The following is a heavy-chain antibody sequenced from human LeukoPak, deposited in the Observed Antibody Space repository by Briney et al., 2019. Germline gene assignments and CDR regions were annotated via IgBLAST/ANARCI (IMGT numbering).Heavy chain of an antibody. J-gene: IGHJ4*02. V-gene: IGHV1-2*04. CDR2: INPNSGGT. Sequence: ASVKVSCNTSGYTFIDSYMHWVRQAPGQGLEWMGWINPNSGGTNYAQKFQGWVTMTRDTSISTAYMELSRLRSDDTAVYYCARADYYGSGSYAHWGQGTLVTVSS. CDR3: ARADYYGSGSYAH. CDR1: GYTFIDSY. D-gene: IGHD3-10*01.